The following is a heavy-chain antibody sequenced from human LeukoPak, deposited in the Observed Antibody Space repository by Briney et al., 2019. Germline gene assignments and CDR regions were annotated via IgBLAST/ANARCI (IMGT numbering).Heavy chain of an antibody. CDR2: MNPNSGNT. Sequence: ASVKVSCKASGYTFTSYDINWVRQATGQGLEWMGWMNPNSGNTGYAQKFQGRVTMTRNTSISTAYMELSSLRSEDTAVYYCARGFLEWLPIYYYYYMDVWGKGTTATVSS. J-gene: IGHJ6*03. CDR1: GYTFTSYD. D-gene: IGHD3-3*01. CDR3: ARGFLEWLPIYYYYYMDV. V-gene: IGHV1-8*01.